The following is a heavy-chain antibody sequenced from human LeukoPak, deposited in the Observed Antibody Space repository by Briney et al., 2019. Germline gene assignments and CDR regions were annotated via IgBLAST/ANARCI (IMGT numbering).Heavy chain of an antibody. V-gene: IGHV3-23*01. CDR1: GFTFSSYA. CDR2: ISGSGGST. Sequence: GGSLRLSCAASGFTFSSYAMSWVRQAPGKGLEWVLAISGSGGSTYYADSVKGRFTISRDNSKNTLYLQMNSLRAEDTAVYYCAKFQIAARPVSPLDYWGQGTLVTVSS. J-gene: IGHJ4*02. D-gene: IGHD6-6*01. CDR3: AKFQIAARPVSPLDY.